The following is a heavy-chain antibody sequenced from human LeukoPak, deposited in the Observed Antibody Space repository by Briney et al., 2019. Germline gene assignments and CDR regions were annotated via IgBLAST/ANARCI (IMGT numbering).Heavy chain of an antibody. V-gene: IGHV3-30*04. Sequence: PGGSLRLSCAASGFTFSSYVMHWVRQAPGKGLEWVAIISYDGSNEYYADSVKGRFTISRDNSKNTLYLQMNSLRAEDTAVYYCARVEEDYYDSSGYYQHWGQGTLVTVSS. CDR3: ARVEEDYYDSSGYYQH. CDR2: ISYDGSNE. CDR1: GFTFSSYV. D-gene: IGHD3-22*01. J-gene: IGHJ4*02.